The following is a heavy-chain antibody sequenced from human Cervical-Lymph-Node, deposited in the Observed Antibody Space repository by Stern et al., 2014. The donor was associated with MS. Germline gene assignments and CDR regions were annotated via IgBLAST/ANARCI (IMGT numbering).Heavy chain of an antibody. V-gene: IGHV3-53*04. Sequence: VQLMQSGGGVVQPGGSLRLSCAASGFIVSSNYMTWVRQAPGKGLEWVSVIYRDGSTYYTDSVKGRFTISRHNSKNTVYLQMNSLRAEDTAVYFCARDSDDSGYNYWGQGTLVTVSS. J-gene: IGHJ4*02. CDR1: GFIVSSNY. D-gene: IGHD3-22*01. CDR3: ARDSDDSGYNY. CDR2: IYRDGST.